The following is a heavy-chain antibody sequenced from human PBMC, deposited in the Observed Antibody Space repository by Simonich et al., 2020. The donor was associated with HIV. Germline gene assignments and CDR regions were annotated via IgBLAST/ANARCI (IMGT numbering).Heavy chain of an antibody. D-gene: IGHD5-18*01. J-gene: IGHJ4*02. CDR2: IRCKAFGGAI. CDR3: TRVPDLGYSYGSFDS. Sequence: GFTFGDYAMSWVRQAPGKGLDWVGFIRCKAFGGAIEYAASVKGRFTISRDDSKSVAYLQMNSLKTEDTAVYYCTRVPDLGYSYGSFDSWGQGTLVTVSS. CDR1: GFTFGDYA. V-gene: IGHV3-49*04.